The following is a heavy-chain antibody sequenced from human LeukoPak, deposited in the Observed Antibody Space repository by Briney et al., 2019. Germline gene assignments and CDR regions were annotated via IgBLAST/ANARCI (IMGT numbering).Heavy chain of an antibody. CDR2: ISSSSSYI. CDR3: ARDQHGYFDY. CDR1: GFTFSSYS. J-gene: IGHJ4*02. Sequence: GGSLRLSCAASGFTFSSYSMNWVRQAPGEGLEWVSSISSSSSYIYYADSVKGRFTISRDNAKNSLYLQMNSLRAEDTAVYYCARDQHGYFDYWGQGTLVTVSS. V-gene: IGHV3-21*01.